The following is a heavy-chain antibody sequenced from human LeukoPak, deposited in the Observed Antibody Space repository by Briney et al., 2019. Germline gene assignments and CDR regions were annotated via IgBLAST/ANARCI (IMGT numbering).Heavy chain of an antibody. CDR2: ISGSGGST. V-gene: IGHV3-23*01. CDR1: GFTFSSYA. J-gene: IGHJ6*02. D-gene: IGHD6-19*01. CDR3: ASYSSGWRGYYYYGMDV. Sequence: GGSLRLSCAASGFTFSSYAMSWVRQAPGKGLEWVSAISGSGGSTYYADSVKGRFTISRDNSKNTLYLEMNSLRAEDTAVYYCASYSSGWRGYYYYGMDVWGQGTTVTVSS.